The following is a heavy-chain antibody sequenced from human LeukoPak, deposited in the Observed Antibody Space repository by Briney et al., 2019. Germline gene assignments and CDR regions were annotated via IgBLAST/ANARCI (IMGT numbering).Heavy chain of an antibody. Sequence: GGSLRLSCAASGFTFSSYAMSWVRQAPAKGLEWVSAISGSGGSTYYADAVKGRFTISRDNSKNTLYLQMNSLRAEDTAVYYCASSSVVAATYYYYYGMDVWGQGTTVTVSS. CDR1: GFTFSSYA. CDR2: ISGSGGST. J-gene: IGHJ6*02. D-gene: IGHD2-15*01. CDR3: ASSSVVAATYYYYYGMDV. V-gene: IGHV3-23*01.